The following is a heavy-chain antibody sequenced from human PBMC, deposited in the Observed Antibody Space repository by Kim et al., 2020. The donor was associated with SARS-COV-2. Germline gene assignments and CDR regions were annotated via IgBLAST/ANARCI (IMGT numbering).Heavy chain of an antibody. CDR1: GFIFRKYW. Sequence: GGSLRLSCAASGFIFRKYWMHWVRQAPGKGLVWVSRINEDGTTITYADSVKGRFTISRDNSKNTLYLQMTSLRADDTALYYCVRDQVDYYTTPGDDFDYWGQGVLVTVSS. J-gene: IGHJ4*02. CDR2: INEDGTTI. CDR3: VRDQVDYYTTPGDDFDY. V-gene: IGHV3-74*01. D-gene: IGHD3-10*01.